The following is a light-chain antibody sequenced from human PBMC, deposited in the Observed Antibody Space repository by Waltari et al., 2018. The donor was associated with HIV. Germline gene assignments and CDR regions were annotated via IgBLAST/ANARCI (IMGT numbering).Light chain of an antibody. CDR3: QQYYSTPPAT. J-gene: IGKJ2*01. CDR2: GAS. Sequence: DIQMTQSPSSLSASVGDRVAIPCRATHAISNSLAWYQQKPGNAPKLLLYGASRLESGVPSRFSGSGSGTDYTLTISSLQPEDFATFYCQQYYSTPPATFGQGTKLEIK. CDR1: HAISNS. V-gene: IGKV1-NL1*01.